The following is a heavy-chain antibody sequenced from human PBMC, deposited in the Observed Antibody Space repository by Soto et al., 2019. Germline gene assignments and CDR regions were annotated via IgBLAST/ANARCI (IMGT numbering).Heavy chain of an antibody. CDR1: GYTLTELS. J-gene: IGHJ1*01. Sequence: QVQLVQSGAEVKKPGASVKVSCKVSGYTLTELSMHWVRQAPGKGLEWMGGFDPEDGETIYAQKFQGRVIITEGTSTDTAYMELSSLRSEDTAVYYCATVQWLAQYFQHWGQGTLVSVCS. D-gene: IGHD6-19*01. CDR3: ATVQWLAQYFQH. CDR2: FDPEDGET. V-gene: IGHV1-24*01.